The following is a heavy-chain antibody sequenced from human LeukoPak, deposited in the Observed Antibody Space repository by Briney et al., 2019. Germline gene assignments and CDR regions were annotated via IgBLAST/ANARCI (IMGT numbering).Heavy chain of an antibody. CDR1: GFTFSSYA. CDR3: AKMNVLTGYYTPNFDF. CDR2: VSGSGSST. D-gene: IGHD3-9*01. V-gene: IGHV3-23*01. Sequence: GGSLTLSCAASGFTFSSYAMSWLRQAPRKGREWVSVVSGSGSSTDYANSVKGRFTISRDNSKNTLYLQMSSLSAEDTAVYYCAKMNVLTGYYTPNFDFWGQGTLVTVSS. J-gene: IGHJ4*02.